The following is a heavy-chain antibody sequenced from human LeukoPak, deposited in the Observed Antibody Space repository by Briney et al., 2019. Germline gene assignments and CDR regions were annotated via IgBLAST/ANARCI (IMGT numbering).Heavy chain of an antibody. V-gene: IGHV3-48*02. CDR1: GFSFSSYS. CDR2: ISCTSNTI. Sequence: PGGSLRLSCAASGFSFSSYSMNWVRQAPGKGLEWVSYISCTSNTIYYADSVKGRFTICRDNAENSLYLQMNSLRDEDTAVYYCARKATDFDDWGQGTLVTVSS. CDR3: ARKATDFDD. D-gene: IGHD1-1*01. J-gene: IGHJ4*02.